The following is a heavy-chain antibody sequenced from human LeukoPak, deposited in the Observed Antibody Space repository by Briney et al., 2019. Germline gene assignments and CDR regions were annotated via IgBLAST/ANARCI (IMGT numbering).Heavy chain of an antibody. CDR3: ARDPLSGYYDSSGYPYYFDY. D-gene: IGHD3-22*01. J-gene: IGHJ4*02. CDR1: GFTFSSYA. V-gene: IGHV3-23*01. CDR2: ISGSGGST. Sequence: GGSLRLSCAASGFTFSSYAMSWVRQAPGKGLEWVSAISGSGGSTYYADSVKGRFTISRDNSKNTLYLQMNSLRAEDTAVYYCARDPLSGYYDSSGYPYYFDYWGQGTLVTVSS.